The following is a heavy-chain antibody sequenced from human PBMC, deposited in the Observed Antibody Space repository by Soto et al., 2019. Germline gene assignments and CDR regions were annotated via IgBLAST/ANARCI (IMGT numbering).Heavy chain of an antibody. J-gene: IGHJ6*02. D-gene: IGHD2-21*02. V-gene: IGHV3-48*02. CDR1: EFAFSGGI. Sequence: CGSVRHTGAASEFAFSGGIMNWVCQAPGKGLEWVSYISSSSSTIYYADSVKGRFTISRDNAKNSLYLQMNSLRDEDTAVYYCAREGLCGGDCYLFSGYYYYGMDVWGQGNTVTVT. CDR2: ISSSSSTI. CDR3: AREGLCGGDCYLFSGYYYYGMDV.